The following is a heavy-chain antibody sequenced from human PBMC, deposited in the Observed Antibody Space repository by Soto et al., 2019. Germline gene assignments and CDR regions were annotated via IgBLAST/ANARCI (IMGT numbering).Heavy chain of an antibody. CDR3: AKGGKSYSSSFYYYYGMDV. V-gene: IGHV3-23*01. D-gene: IGHD6-6*01. CDR2: ISGSGGST. CDR1: GFTFSSYA. J-gene: IGHJ6*02. Sequence: SLRLSCAASGFTFSSYAMSWVRQAPGKGLEWVSAISGSGGSTYYADSVKGRFTISRDNSKNTLYLQMNSLRAEDTAVYYCAKGGKSYSSSFYYYYGMDVWGQGTTVTVSS.